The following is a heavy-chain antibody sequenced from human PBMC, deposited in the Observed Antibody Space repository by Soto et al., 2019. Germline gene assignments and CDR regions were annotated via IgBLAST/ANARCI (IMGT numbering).Heavy chain of an antibody. Sequence: AETLSLTCAVSGASITGSFFWSFIRQPAGKGLEWIGRFSLSGTTNYNPSLRSRVTMSADVSKNQFSLRLTSVTAADTALYYCARGMTPPGAPAWYYFDSWGQGTLVTV. CDR3: ARGMTPPGAPAWYYFDS. V-gene: IGHV4-4*07. CDR1: GASITGSFF. CDR2: FSLSGTT. J-gene: IGHJ4*02. D-gene: IGHD2-8*02.